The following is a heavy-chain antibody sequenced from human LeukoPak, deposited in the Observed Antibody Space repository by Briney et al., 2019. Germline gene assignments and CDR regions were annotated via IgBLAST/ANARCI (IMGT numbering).Heavy chain of an antibody. D-gene: IGHD3-10*01. V-gene: IGHV3-30*04. CDR2: ISYDGSNK. CDR1: GFTFSSYA. Sequence: GGSLRLSCAASGFTFSSYAMHWVRQAPGKGLEWVAVISYDGSNKYHADSVKGRFTISRDNSKNTLYLEMNSLRAEDTAVYYCATRGAWGQGTMVTVSS. J-gene: IGHJ3*01. CDR3: ATRGA.